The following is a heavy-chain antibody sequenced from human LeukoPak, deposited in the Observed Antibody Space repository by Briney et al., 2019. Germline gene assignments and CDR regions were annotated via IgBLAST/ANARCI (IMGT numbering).Heavy chain of an antibody. V-gene: IGHV3-7*01. CDR3: ARRWDSNLYGMDV. CDR2: INHNGNVN. Sequence: GGSLRLSCAASGFTFSSYWMNWARQAPGKGLEWVASINHNGNVNYYVDSVKGRFTISRDNAKNSLYLQMSNLRTEDTAVYYCARRWDSNLYGMDVWGQGTTVTVSS. J-gene: IGHJ6*02. CDR1: GFTFSSYW. D-gene: IGHD3-22*01.